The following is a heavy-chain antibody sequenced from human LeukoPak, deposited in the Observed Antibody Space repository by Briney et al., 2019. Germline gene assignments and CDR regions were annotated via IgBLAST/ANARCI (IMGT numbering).Heavy chain of an antibody. V-gene: IGHV3-48*03. D-gene: IGHD3-22*01. CDR2: SSGSDSTT. Sequence: PGGSLRLSCAATGFAFSAYEMNWVRQAPGKGLEWVAYSSGSDSTTYYADSVKGRLVISRDNARSSLYLHMNSLRADDTALYYCTTLGYHLDSWGQGTLVTVSS. CDR1: GFAFSAYE. J-gene: IGHJ4*02. CDR3: TTLGYHLDS.